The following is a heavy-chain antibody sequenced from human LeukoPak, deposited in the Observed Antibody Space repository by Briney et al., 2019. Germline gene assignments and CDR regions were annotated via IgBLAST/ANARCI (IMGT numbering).Heavy chain of an antibody. D-gene: IGHD5-18*01. J-gene: IGHJ4*02. CDR1: GFTFSSYA. CDR3: AIAKGELWLNRATLY. CDR2: ISSSSSYI. Sequence: GGSLRLSCSASGFTFSSYAMHWVRQAPGKGLEWVSSISSSSSYIYYADSVKDRFTISRDNAKNSLYLQMNSLRAEDTAVYYCAIAKGELWLNRATLYWGQGTLVTVSS. V-gene: IGHV3-21*01.